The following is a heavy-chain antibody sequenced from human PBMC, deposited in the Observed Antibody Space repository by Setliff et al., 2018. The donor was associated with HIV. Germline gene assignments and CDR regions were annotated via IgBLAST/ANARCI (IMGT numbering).Heavy chain of an antibody. J-gene: IGHJ4*02. V-gene: IGHV4-4*02. CDR1: GGSISSSNW. D-gene: IGHD3-22*01. Sequence: TSETLSLTCAVSGGSISSSNWWSWVRQPPGKGLEWIGEIYHGGSTNYNPSLKSRVTISVDKSKNQFSLRLSSVTAADTAVYYCARDPVITMMVGPRFYFDYWGQGILVTVSS. CDR2: IYHGGST. CDR3: ARDPVITMMVGPRFYFDY.